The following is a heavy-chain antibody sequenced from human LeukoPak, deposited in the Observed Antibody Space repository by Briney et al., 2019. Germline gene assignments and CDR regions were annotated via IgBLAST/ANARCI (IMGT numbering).Heavy chain of an antibody. CDR1: GFTFSGSA. Sequence: GGSLRLSCAASGFTFSGSAMHWVRQASGKGLEWVGRIRSKANSYATAYAASVKGRFTISRDDSKNTAYLQMNSLKTEDTAVYYCTRHGDGDPSYYYYMDVWGKGTTVTISS. CDR2: IRSKANSYAT. J-gene: IGHJ6*03. CDR3: TRHGDGDPSYYYYMDV. V-gene: IGHV3-73*01. D-gene: IGHD4-17*01.